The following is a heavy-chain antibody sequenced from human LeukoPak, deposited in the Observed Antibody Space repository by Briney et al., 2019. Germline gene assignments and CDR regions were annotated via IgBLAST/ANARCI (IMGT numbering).Heavy chain of an antibody. CDR3: ARDPNAYGDYYYYGMDV. CDR2: IYSGGST. D-gene: IGHD4-17*01. J-gene: IGHJ6*02. V-gene: IGHV3-66*02. Sequence: PGGSLRLSCAASGFTVSSNYMSWVRQAPGKGLEWVSVIYSGGSTYYADSVKGRFTISRDNSKNTPYLQMNSLRAEDTAVYYCARDPNAYGDYYYYGMDVWGQGTTVTVSS. CDR1: GFTVSSNY.